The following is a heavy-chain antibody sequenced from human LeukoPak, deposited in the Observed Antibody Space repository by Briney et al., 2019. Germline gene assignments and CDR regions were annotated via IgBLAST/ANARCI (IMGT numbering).Heavy chain of an antibody. V-gene: IGHV3-49*04. D-gene: IGHD1-1*01. CDR2: IRSKAYGETA. CDR1: GFTFGDYA. CDR3: TRDRGAYNLYDY. Sequence: GGSLRLSCTASGFTFGDYAMSWVRQDPGKGLEWVGFIRSKAYGETADYAASVKGRFTISRDDSKAITYLQMNSLKTEDTAVYHCTRDRGAYNLYDYWGQGTLVTVSS. J-gene: IGHJ4*02.